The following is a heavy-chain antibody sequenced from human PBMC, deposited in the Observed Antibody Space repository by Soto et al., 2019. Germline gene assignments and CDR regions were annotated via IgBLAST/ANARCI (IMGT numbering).Heavy chain of an antibody. Sequence: SEPLSLTCGVFGGTIRGPDWWTWVRKPPGKGLEWIGEIFQSGSTNYTPSLESRVTISVDKSKNQFSLTLTSVTAADTAVYFCARGRGRYSSGWSWFDPWGQGILVTVSS. D-gene: IGHD6-19*01. CDR1: GGTIRGPDW. J-gene: IGHJ5*02. CDR2: IFQSGST. V-gene: IGHV4-4*02. CDR3: ARGRGRYSSGWSWFDP.